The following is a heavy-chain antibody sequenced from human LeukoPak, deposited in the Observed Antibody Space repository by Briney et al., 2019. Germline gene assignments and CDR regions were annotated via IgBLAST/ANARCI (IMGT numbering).Heavy chain of an antibody. CDR2: IWYDGSNK. D-gene: IGHD3-9*01. CDR1: GFTFSSYG. V-gene: IGHV3-33*08. J-gene: IGHJ6*02. CDR3: ARDYDYDILTGYYAYYYYGMDV. Sequence: PGGSLRLSCAASGFTFSSYGMHWVRQAPGKGLEWVAVIWYDGSNKYYADSVKGRFTISRDNSKNTLYLQMNSLRAEDTAVYYCARDYDYDILTGYYAYYYYGMDVWGQGTTVTVSS.